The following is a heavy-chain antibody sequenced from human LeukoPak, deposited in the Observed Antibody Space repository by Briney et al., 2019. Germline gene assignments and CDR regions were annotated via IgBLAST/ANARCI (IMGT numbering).Heavy chain of an antibody. CDR1: GGSISNNNYY. Sequence: PSETLSLTCTVSGGSISNNNYYWAWIRQPPGKGLECIGSIYYSGSPYYNPSLKSRVTISVDTSKNQFSLRLSSVTAADTAVYYCARDRGFYDTSGYYSNWFDPWGQGTLVTVSS. CDR3: ARDRGFYDTSGYYSNWFDP. D-gene: IGHD3-22*01. J-gene: IGHJ5*02. V-gene: IGHV4-39*07. CDR2: IYYSGSP.